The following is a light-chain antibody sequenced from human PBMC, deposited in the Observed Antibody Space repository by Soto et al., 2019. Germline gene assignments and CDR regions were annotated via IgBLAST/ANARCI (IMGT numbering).Light chain of an antibody. V-gene: IGKV3-11*01. J-gene: IGKJ3*01. CDR2: YSS. CDR1: QSISSD. CDR3: YHQSNRPPFP. Sequence: DIVLTQSPVTLSVSPGERATLSCRASQSISSDLAWYQQKPGQAPRLLIYYSSNRPTGIPARFSGSGSGTDFSLTISSLEPQEVVVYYCYHQSNRPPFPFGPGTTVDVK.